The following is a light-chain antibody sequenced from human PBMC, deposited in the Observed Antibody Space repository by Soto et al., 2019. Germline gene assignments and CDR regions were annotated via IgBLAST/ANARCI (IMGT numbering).Light chain of an antibody. J-gene: IGKJ2*01. CDR2: VAS. CDR1: QSVSSSY. Sequence: EIVLTQSPGTLSLSPGERATLSCRASQSVSSSYLAWYQQKPGQAPRLLLYVASSRATALPDRFSGSGSGTDFTLTISRLEAEDFAVYYCQQYCSSGTFGQGTKLEIK. V-gene: IGKV3-20*01. CDR3: QQYCSSGT.